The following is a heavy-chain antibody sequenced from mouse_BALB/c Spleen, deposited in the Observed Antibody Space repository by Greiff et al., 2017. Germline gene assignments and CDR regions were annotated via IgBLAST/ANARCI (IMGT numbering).Heavy chain of an antibody. CDR2: ISSGGGST. J-gene: IGHJ3*01. Sequence: EVQLVESGGGLVKPGGSLKLSCAASGFAFSSYDMSWVRQTPEKRLEWVAYISSGGGSTYYPDTVKGRFTISRDNAKNTLYLQMSSLKSEDTAMYYCARHPGRGFAYWGQGTLVTVSA. CDR3: ARHPGRGFAY. CDR1: GFAFSSYD. V-gene: IGHV5-12-1*01.